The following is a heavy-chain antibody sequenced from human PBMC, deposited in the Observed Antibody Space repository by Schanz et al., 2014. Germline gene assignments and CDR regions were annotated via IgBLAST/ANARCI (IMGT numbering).Heavy chain of an antibody. CDR3: AKQHIVRGVIYLNWFDS. CDR1: GFIVRSNY. D-gene: IGHD3-10*01. V-gene: IGHV3-48*01. CDR2: VSRSTPDI. Sequence: EVQLVESGGGLVQPGGSLRLSCAVSGFIVRSNYMTWVRQAPGKGLEWVSYVSRSTPDIYYADSVKGRFTISRDNSKNTVHLQMNSLRAEDTAVYYCAKQHIVRGVIYLNWFDSWGQGTLVTVSS. J-gene: IGHJ5*01.